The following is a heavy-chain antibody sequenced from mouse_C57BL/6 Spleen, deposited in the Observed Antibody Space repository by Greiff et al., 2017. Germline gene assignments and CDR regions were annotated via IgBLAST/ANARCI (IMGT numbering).Heavy chain of an antibody. Sequence: EVKLMESGGGLVKPGGSLKLSCAASGFTFSSYAMSWVRQTPEKRLEWVATISDGGSYTYYPDNVKGRFTISRDNAKNNLYLQMSHLKSEDTAMYYCARRGDYGYDGDWYFDVWGTGTTVTVSS. CDR1: GFTFSSYA. CDR3: ARRGDYGYDGDWYFDV. V-gene: IGHV5-4*03. D-gene: IGHD2-2*01. J-gene: IGHJ1*03. CDR2: ISDGGSYT.